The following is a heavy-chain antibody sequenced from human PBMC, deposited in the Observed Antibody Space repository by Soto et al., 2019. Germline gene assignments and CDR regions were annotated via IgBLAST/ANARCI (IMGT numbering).Heavy chain of an antibody. J-gene: IGHJ4*02. D-gene: IGHD6-6*01. CDR1: GYNFVNHG. CDR3: ARDPYPRAYYFDY. V-gene: IGHV1-18*04. CDR2: ISGHNGAT. Sequence: ASVKVSCKTSGYNFVNHGISWVRQAPGRGLEWLGWISGHNGATKYGKRLQGRVTMTIDTSTTTAYMELRSLRSDDTAVYYCARDPYPRAYYFDYWGQGTLVTVSS.